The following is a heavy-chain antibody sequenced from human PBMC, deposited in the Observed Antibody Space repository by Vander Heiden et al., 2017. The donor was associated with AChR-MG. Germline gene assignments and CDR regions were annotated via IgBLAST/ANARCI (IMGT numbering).Heavy chain of an antibody. CDR2: IIPILGIA. CDR3: ARSGSGSYYNGFDP. Sequence: QVQLVQSGAEVKKPGSSVKFSCKPPGGTFSSYAISWGRQAPGQGLEWMGRIIPILGIANYAQKFQGRVTITADKSTSTAYMELSSLRSEDTAVYYCARSGSGSYYNGFDPWGQGTLVTVSS. V-gene: IGHV1-69*04. D-gene: IGHD3-10*01. CDR1: GGTFSSYA. J-gene: IGHJ5*02.